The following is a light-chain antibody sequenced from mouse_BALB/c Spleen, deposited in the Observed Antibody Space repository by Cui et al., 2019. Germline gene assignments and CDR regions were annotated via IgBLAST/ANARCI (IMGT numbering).Light chain of an antibody. Sequence: DIVMTQPHQLLSTSVGDRVSFTCKASQDVSTAVAWYQQKPGQSPKLLIYWASTRHTGVPDRFTGSGSGTDYTLTISSVQAEGLALYYCQQHYSTPWTFGGGTKLEIK. CDR3: QQHYSTPWT. V-gene: IGKV6-25*01. CDR2: WAS. J-gene: IGKJ1*01. CDR1: QDVSTA.